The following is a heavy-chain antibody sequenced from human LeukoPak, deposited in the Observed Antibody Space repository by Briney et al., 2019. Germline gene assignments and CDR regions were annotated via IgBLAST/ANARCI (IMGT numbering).Heavy chain of an antibody. CDR2: IRSKANSYAT. CDR1: GFTFSGSA. CDR3: TRPRSGCSSTSCYEYDAFDI. V-gene: IGHV3-73*01. Sequence: GGSLKLSCAASGFTFSGSAMHWVRQASGKGLEWVGRIRSKANSYATAYAASVKGRFTISRDDSKNTAYLQMNSLKTEDTAVYYCTRPRSGCSSTSCYEYDAFDIWGQGTMVTVSS. D-gene: IGHD2-2*01. J-gene: IGHJ3*02.